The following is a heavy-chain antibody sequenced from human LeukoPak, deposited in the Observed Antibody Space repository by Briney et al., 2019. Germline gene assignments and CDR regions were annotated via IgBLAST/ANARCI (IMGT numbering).Heavy chain of an antibody. CDR2: IRQDGNEK. Sequence: GGSLRLYCAGSGFTFSSYWMSWIRQAPGKGLQWLANIRQDGNEKYYVDSVKGRFTISRDNAKKSLYLKMNSLRAEDTAVHYCATQPAAADVDYWGQGTLVTVSS. CDR3: ATQPAAADVDY. D-gene: IGHD2-2*01. J-gene: IGHJ4*02. CDR1: GFTFSSYW. V-gene: IGHV3-7*03.